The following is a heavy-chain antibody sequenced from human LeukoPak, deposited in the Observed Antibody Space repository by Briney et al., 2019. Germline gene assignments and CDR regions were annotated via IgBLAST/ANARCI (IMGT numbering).Heavy chain of an antibody. J-gene: IGHJ6*02. CDR3: AKDLEVVVVVAVTLYYYYGMDV. D-gene: IGHD2-15*01. V-gene: IGHV3-23*01. CDR1: GFTFSSYA. CDR2: ISGSGGST. Sequence: PGGSLRLSCAASGFTFSSYAMSWVRQAPGKGLEWVSAISGSGGSTYYADSVKGRFTISRDNSKNTLYLQMNSLRAEDTAVYYCAKDLEVVVVVAVTLYYYYGMDVWGQGTTVTVSS.